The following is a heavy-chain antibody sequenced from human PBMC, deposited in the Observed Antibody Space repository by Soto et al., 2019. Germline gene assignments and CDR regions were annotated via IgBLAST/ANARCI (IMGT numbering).Heavy chain of an antibody. Sequence: EVQLLESGGGLVQPGGSLRLSCAASGFTFSSYAMSWVRQAPGKGLEWVSAISGSGGSTYYADSVKGRFTISRDNSKNTPYRQMNSLGPEDTGGYYCAEFSRSSVADAFDIWGQGTIVTLSS. D-gene: IGHD6-6*01. CDR2: ISGSGGST. V-gene: IGHV3-23*01. J-gene: IGHJ3*02. CDR3: AEFSRSSVADAFDI. CDR1: GFTFSSYA.